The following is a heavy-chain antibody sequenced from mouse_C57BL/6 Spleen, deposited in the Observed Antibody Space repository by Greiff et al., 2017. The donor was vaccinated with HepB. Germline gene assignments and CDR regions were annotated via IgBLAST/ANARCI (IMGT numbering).Heavy chain of an antibody. V-gene: IGHV1-82*01. CDR1: GYAFSSSW. J-gene: IGHJ2*01. Sequence: QVQLQQSGPELVKPGASVKISCKASGYAFSSSWMNWVKQRPGKGLEWIGRIYPGDGDTNYNGKFRGKATLTADKSSSTAYMQLSSLTSEDSAVYFCARWQTAQATGYFDYWGQGTTLTVSS. CDR3: ARWQTAQATGYFDY. CDR2: IYPGDGDT. D-gene: IGHD3-2*02.